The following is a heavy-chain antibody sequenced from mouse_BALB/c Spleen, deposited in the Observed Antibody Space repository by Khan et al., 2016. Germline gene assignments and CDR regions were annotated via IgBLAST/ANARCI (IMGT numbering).Heavy chain of an antibody. D-gene: IGHD2-4*01. CDR3: ARSYYDSWFVY. V-gene: IGHV14-3*02. CDR1: GFNIKDTY. J-gene: IGHJ3*01. CDR2: IDPANDNT. Sequence: EVQLQESGAELVKPGASVKLSCTASGFNIKDTYMHWMIQRPEQGLEWIGRIDPANDNTKYDPKFQGKATITADTSSNTAYLQLSSLTSEGTAVSDCARSYYDSWFVYWGQGTLVTVSA.